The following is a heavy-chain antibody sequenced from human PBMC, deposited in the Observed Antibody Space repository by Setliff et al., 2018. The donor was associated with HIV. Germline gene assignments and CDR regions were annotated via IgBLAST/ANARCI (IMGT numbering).Heavy chain of an antibody. V-gene: IGHV1-69*05. CDR2: IIPAFGTA. CDR3: ARDGLLVAGIRFDY. D-gene: IGHD6-19*01. CDR1: RGTFSSYA. Sequence: SVKVSCKTSRGTFSSYAVSWVRQAPGQGLEWMGGIIPAFGTANYAQKFQGRVTITTDESTSTAYMELSGLRSEDTAVYFCARDGLLVAGIRFDYWGQGTLVTVSS. J-gene: IGHJ4*01.